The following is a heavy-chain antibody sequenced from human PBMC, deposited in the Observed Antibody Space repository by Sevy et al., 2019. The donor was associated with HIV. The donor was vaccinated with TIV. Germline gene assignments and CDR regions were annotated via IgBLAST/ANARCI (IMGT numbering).Heavy chain of an antibody. Sequence: GGSLRLSCAASGFTFSSYGMQWVRQAPGKGLEWVSFIRYDGGNKDYADSVKGRFTISRDNSKNMLYLQMNSLRAEDRAVYYCAKGSSYIDNWGQGTLVTVSS. J-gene: IGHJ4*02. CDR2: IRYDGGNK. CDR3: AKGSSYIDN. V-gene: IGHV3-30*02. CDR1: GFTFSSYG.